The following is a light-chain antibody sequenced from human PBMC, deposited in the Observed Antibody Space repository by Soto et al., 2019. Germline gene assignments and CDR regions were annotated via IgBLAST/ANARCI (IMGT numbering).Light chain of an antibody. J-gene: IGKJ2*01. V-gene: IGKV2-28*01. CDR2: LGS. Sequence: IVMSQSPLSLPVTPGEPASISCRSSESLLHGNGYNYLDWYLQKPGQSPQLLIYLGSNRASGVPDRFSGSGLGTDYTLKISRVEAEDVGVYYCMQAQQTPPTFGQGTKLEI. CDR1: ESLLHGNGYNY. CDR3: MQAQQTPPT.